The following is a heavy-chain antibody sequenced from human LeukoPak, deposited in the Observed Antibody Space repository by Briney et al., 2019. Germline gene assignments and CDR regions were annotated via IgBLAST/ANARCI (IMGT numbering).Heavy chain of an antibody. CDR2: IWSDGNHK. J-gene: IGHJ5*02. D-gene: IGHD6-19*01. CDR3: VVDPPSSGWAFWS. Sequence: QPGGSLRLSCSAPGFKFKTHAMHWVCQAPGKGLEWVAMIWSDGNHKFYSDSVRGRSAISRDDFRSLVYLEIDSLRAEDSAVYYCVVDPPSSGWAFWSWGQGALVTVSP. CDR1: GFKFKTHA. V-gene: IGHV3-33*01.